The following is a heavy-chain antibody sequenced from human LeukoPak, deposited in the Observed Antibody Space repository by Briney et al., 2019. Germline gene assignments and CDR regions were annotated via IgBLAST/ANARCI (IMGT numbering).Heavy chain of an antibody. D-gene: IGHD6-19*01. V-gene: IGHV3-66*01. CDR1: GFTVSSNY. CDR2: IYSGGTT. CDR3: AKHPLVAGTPFDY. J-gene: IGHJ4*02. Sequence: LTGGSLRLSCAASGFTVSSNYMSWVRQAPGKGLEWVSVIYSGGTTYYADSVKGRFTISRDNSKNTLYLQMNSLRAEDTAVYYCAKHPLVAGTPFDYWGQGTLVTVSS.